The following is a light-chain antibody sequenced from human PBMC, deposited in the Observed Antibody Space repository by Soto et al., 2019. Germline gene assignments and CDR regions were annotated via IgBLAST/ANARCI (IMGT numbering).Light chain of an antibody. J-gene: IGKJ5*01. CDR1: QSVSRY. Sequence: HPPATLSSTAIYTPTLSCRSSQSVSRYLAWYQQKPGQTPRLLIYDASNRATGIQARFSGSGSGTDFTLTISSLEPEDFAVYYCQQRYNVSTITFGQGTLLEIK. V-gene: IGKV3-11*01. CDR2: DAS. CDR3: QQRYNVSTIT.